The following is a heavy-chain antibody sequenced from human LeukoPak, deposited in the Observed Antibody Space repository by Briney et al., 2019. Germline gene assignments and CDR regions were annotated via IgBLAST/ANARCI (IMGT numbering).Heavy chain of an antibody. CDR2: INPSGGST. V-gene: IGHV1-46*01. D-gene: IGHD2-21*01. J-gene: IGHJ1*01. CDR1: VSTFINYY. Sequence: ASVNVSCKASVSTFINYYMHWVRQAPGQGLEWMGIINPSGGSTSYAQKFQGRVTMTRDTSTSTVYMELSSLRSEDTAVYYCARDESTSILWWWGQGTLVTVSS. CDR3: ARDESTSILWW.